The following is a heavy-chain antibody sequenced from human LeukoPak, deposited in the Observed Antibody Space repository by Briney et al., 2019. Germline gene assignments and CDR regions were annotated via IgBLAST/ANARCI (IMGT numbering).Heavy chain of an antibody. Sequence: GESLKISCKGSGYSFDSFWIGWVRQMPGKGLECMGVFYPGDSDVRYSPSFQGQVTISVDKSITTAYLQWSSLKASDTAMYYCARQARGPVVTNIFDYWGQGTLVTVSS. V-gene: IGHV5-51*01. J-gene: IGHJ4*02. CDR3: ARQARGPVVTNIFDY. D-gene: IGHD2-21*02. CDR1: GYSFDSFW. CDR2: FYPGDSDV.